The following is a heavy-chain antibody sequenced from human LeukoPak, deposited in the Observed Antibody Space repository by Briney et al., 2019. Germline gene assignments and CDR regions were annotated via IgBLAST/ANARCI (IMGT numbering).Heavy chain of an antibody. CDR2: IYYSGST. D-gene: IGHD3-10*01. J-gene: IGHJ4*02. CDR3: AGSYGSGSYLLFDY. CDR1: GGSFSGYY. V-gene: IGHV4-59*01. Sequence: SETLSLTCAVYGGSFSGYYWSWIRQPPEKGLEWIGYIYYSGSTNYNPSLKSRVTISVDTSKNQFSLKLSSVTAADTAVYYCAGSYGSGSYLLFDYWGQGTLVTVSS.